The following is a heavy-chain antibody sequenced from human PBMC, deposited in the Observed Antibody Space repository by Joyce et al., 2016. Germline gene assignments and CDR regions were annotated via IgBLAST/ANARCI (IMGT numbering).Heavy chain of an antibody. V-gene: IGHV1-69*04. CDR3: TRGRIEYSKTFNAYDI. Sequence: VQLVQSGAEVKKPGSSVKVSCKVSGGNCYDYTITWVRQAPGQGLEWRGGIILIVGVANYARKFRVRVALTEDKSPATAYLELNSLRLDDTAMFFCTRGRIEYSKTFNAYDIWGQGTMVTVSS. CDR1: GGNCYDYT. J-gene: IGHJ3*02. CDR2: IILIVGVA. D-gene: IGHD2/OR15-2a*01.